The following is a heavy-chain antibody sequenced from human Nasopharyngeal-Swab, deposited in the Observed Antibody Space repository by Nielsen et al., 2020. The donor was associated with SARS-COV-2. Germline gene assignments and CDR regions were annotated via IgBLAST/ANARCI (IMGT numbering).Heavy chain of an antibody. CDR2: IYCNGST. CDR1: GGSISSYY. J-gene: IGHJ4*02. CDR3: ARGGSGFLHYVFDY. D-gene: IGHD6-19*01. Sequence: SETLSLTCTVSGGSISSYYWSWIRQPPGKGLEWIGYIYCNGSTNYNPSLKRRVSISVDTSKNQFSLKLGSVIAADTAVYYCARGGSGFLHYVFDYWGQGTLVTVSS. V-gene: IGHV4-59*01.